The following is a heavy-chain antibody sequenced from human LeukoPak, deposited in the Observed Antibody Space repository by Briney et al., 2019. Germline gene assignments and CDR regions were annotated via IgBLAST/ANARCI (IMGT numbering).Heavy chain of an antibody. V-gene: IGHV3-21*01. D-gene: IGHD4-17*01. J-gene: IGHJ3*02. CDR3: ARDPNGDYIGTFDM. CDR2: ISSSSSYI. CDR1: GFTFSSYS. Sequence: GGSLRLSCAASGFTFSSYSMNWVRQAPGKGLEWVSSISSSSSYIYYADSVKGRFTISRDNAKNSLYLQMNSLRAEDTAVYYCARDPNGDYIGTFDMWGRGTMVTVSS.